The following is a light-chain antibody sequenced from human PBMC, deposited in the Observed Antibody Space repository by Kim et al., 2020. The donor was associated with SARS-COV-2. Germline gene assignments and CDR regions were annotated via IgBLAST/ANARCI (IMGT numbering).Light chain of an antibody. Sequence: PGRRVTLTCAYSTGPVTSGHYPYWFQQKPGLAPTKLIFETSNRQTWTPARFSDSLLGGKAALTLSGAQPEDEADYYCLLSYSGSWVFGGGTQLTVL. J-gene: IGLJ3*02. CDR3: LLSYSGSWV. CDR1: TGPVTSGHY. V-gene: IGLV7-46*01. CDR2: ETS.